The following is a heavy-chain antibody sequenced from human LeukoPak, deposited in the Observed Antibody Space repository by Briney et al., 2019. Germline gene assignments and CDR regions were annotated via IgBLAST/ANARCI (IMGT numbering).Heavy chain of an antibody. CDR3: ARDLVSLYGMDV. J-gene: IGHJ6*02. V-gene: IGHV3-33*01. D-gene: IGHD2-8*01. Sequence: GGSLRLSCAASGFTLSSYGMHWVRQAPGKGLEWVSVIWYDGSNKYYADSVKGRFTISRDNSKNTLYLQMNSLRAEDTAVYYCARDLVSLYGMDVWGQGTTVTVSS. CDR1: GFTLSSYG. CDR2: IWYDGSNK.